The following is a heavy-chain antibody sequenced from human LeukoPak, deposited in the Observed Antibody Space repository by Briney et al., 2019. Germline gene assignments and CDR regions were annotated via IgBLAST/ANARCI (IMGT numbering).Heavy chain of an antibody. V-gene: IGHV4-59*08. Sequence: KPSETESLICSLSGDSISDDYWSWIRQPPGGGLEWIAYVYGSGGASYNPSFGSRVTLSADTSKTELSLKLRSVNAADTAVYYSALHPIYGSGTSSGFDVWGQGTMVTVSS. J-gene: IGHJ3*01. CDR3: ALHPIYGSGTSSGFDV. CDR1: GDSISDDY. CDR2: VYGSGGA. D-gene: IGHD3-10*01.